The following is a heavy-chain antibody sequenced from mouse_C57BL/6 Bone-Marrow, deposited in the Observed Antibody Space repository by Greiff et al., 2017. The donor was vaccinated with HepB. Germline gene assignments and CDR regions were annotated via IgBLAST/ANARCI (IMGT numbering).Heavy chain of an antibody. CDR2: INPNNGGT. D-gene: IGHD1-1*02. CDR1: GYTFTDYY. CDR3: ERNLWSYAMDY. V-gene: IGHV1-26*01. J-gene: IGHJ4*01. Sequence: VQLQQSGPELVKPGASVKISCKASGYTFTDYYMNWVKQSHGKSLEWIGDINPNNGGTSYNQKFKGKATLTVDKSSSTAYMELRSLTSEDSAVYYCERNLWSYAMDYWGQGTSVTVSS.